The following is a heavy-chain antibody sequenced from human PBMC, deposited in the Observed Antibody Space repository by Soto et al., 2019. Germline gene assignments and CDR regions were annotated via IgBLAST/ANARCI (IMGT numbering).Heavy chain of an antibody. CDR2: ISYDGSNK. D-gene: IGHD6-19*01. Sequence: GGSLRLSCAASGFTFSSYAMHWVRQAPGKGLEWVAVISYDGSNKYYADSVKGRFTISRDNSKNTLYLQMNSLRAEDTAVYYCARGXSGSGWPYYYYYYGMDVWGQGTTVTVSS. J-gene: IGHJ6*02. CDR3: ARGXSGSGWPYYYYYYGMDV. CDR1: GFTFSSYA. V-gene: IGHV3-30-3*01.